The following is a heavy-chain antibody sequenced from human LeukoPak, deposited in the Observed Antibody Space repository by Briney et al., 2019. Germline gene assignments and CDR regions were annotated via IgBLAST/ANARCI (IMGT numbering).Heavy chain of an antibody. CDR2: IYYSGSA. V-gene: IGHV4-28*01. Sequence: SDTLSLTCAVSGYSISSNNFWGWIRQPPGKGLEWIGYIYYSGSAYYNTSLNSRVTMSVDTSKNHFSLKLSSVTAVDTAVYYCARHERYDSSGYYPWGYWGQGTLVTVSS. CDR3: ARHERYDSSGYYPWGY. J-gene: IGHJ4*02. CDR1: GYSISSNNF. D-gene: IGHD3-22*01.